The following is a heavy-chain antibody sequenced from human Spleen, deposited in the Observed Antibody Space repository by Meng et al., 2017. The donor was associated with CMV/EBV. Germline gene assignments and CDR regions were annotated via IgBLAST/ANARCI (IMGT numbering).Heavy chain of an antibody. J-gene: IGHJ1*01. V-gene: IGHV3-21*06. CDR2: ISSTSNYI. CDR3: ARDEPPMGSGVPTRYFQH. CDR1: GFSFSTYS. D-gene: IGHD3-10*01. Sequence: GGSLRLSCAASGFSFSTYSLNWVRQAPGKGLEWVSSISSTSNYIYYADSVEGRFSISRDNAKNSVHLQMNSLRADDSAVYYCARDEPPMGSGVPTRYFQHWGQGTLVTVSS.